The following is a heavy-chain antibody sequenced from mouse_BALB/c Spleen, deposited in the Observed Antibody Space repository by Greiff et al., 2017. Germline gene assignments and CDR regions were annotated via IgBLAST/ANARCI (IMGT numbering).Heavy chain of an antibody. CDR3: ARNPRYEAWFAY. V-gene: IGHV3-2*02. CDR2: ISYSGST. J-gene: IGHJ3*01. Sequence: EVQLVESGPGLVKPSQSLSLTCTVTGYSITSDYAWNWIRQFPGNKLGWMVYISYSGSTSYNPSLKSRISITRDTSKNQFFLQLNSVTTEDTAMYYCARNPRYEAWFAYWGQGTLVTVSA. CDR1: GYSITSDYA. D-gene: IGHD2-14*01.